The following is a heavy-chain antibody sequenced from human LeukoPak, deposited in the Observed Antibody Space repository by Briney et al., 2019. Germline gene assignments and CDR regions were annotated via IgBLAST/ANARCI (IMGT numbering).Heavy chain of an antibody. J-gene: IGHJ3*02. CDR1: GGTFSSYA. D-gene: IGHD3-22*01. Sequence: PRASVKVSCKASGGTFSSYAISWVRQAPGQGLEWMGGIIPIFGTANYAQKFQGRVTITTDESTSTAYMELSSLRSEDTAVYYCARVRQYYYDSWDAFDIWGQGTMVTVSS. V-gene: IGHV1-69*05. CDR3: ARVRQYYYDSWDAFDI. CDR2: IIPIFGTA.